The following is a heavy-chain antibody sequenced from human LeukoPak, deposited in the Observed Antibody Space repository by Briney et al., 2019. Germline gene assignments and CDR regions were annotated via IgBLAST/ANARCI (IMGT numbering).Heavy chain of an antibody. Sequence: SQTLSLTCTVSGGSISSGGYYWSWIRQHPGKGLEWIGYIYYSGSTYYNPSLKSRVTISVDTSKNQFSLKLSSVTAADTAVYYCAREWVLLRDFDIWGQGTMVTVSS. J-gene: IGHJ3*02. CDR2: IYYSGST. V-gene: IGHV4-31*03. D-gene: IGHD1-26*01. CDR1: GGSISSGGYY. CDR3: AREWVLLRDFDI.